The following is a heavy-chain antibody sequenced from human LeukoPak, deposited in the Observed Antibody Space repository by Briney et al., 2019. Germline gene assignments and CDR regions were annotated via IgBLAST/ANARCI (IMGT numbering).Heavy chain of an antibody. CDR3: ARLLNNDGSGDPDTFDI. Sequence: SETLSLTCPVSSVSISFHYWSWIRQPPGEGVEWFGFIYYSGTTRYHPSLRGRVTMSADASKNHFSLKLTSVTAADTAVYYCARLLNNDGSGDPDTFDIWGQGTMATVPS. J-gene: IGHJ3*02. CDR1: SVSISFHY. D-gene: IGHD3-22*01. CDR2: IYYSGTT. V-gene: IGHV4-59*11.